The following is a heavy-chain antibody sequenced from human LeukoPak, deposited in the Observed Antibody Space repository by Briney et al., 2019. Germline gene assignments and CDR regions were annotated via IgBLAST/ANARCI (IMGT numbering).Heavy chain of an antibody. CDR1: GFTVSSKY. J-gene: IGHJ4*02. D-gene: IGHD6-13*01. V-gene: IGHV3-66*01. CDR2: IYSDGNT. CDR3: ASSSWDD. Sequence: GGSLRLSCAASGFTVSSKYMGWVRRPPGTGLEWVSVIYSDGNTYYADSVKGRFTISRDNSKNTVYLQMNSLRAEDTAVYYCASSSWDDWGQGTLVTVSS.